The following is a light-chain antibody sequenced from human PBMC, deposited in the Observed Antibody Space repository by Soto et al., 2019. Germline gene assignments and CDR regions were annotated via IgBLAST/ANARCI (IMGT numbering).Light chain of an antibody. CDR1: QSVTNS. V-gene: IGKV3-11*01. J-gene: IGKJ1*01. CDR3: QQRRT. Sequence: EIVLTQSPATLSLSPGERATLSCRASQSVTNSLAWYQQQPGQAPRLLIYHASNRPTSVPGRFSGSGSGTDFTLTISSLEPADFAVYYCQQRRTFGQGTKVEIK. CDR2: HAS.